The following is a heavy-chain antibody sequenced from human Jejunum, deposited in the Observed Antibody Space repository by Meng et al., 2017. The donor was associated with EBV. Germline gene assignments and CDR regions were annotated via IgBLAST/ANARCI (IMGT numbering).Heavy chain of an antibody. V-gene: IGHV4-34*02. J-gene: IGHJ4*02. CDR1: RGSFSGYY. CDR2: INHSGST. CDR3: ARVAFSYTTRSLDS. D-gene: IGHD3-16*02. Sequence: QVQLQKGGAGLVKPSGTRSLTWAVYRGSFSGYYWSWIRQNPGKGLEWIGEINHSGSTNYNPSLRSRVTISVETSKNQFSLRLNSVTAADTAVYYCARVAFSYTTRSLDSWGQGTLVTVSS.